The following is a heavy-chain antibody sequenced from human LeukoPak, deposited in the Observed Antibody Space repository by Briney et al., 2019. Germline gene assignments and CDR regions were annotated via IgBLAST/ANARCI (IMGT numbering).Heavy chain of an antibody. D-gene: IGHD6-19*01. V-gene: IGHV3-48*03. CDR3: ARTVAELPLDAFDI. J-gene: IGHJ3*02. CDR1: GFTFSSYE. Sequence: GGSLRLSCAASGFTFSSYEMNWVRQAPGKGLEWVSFISISGSTIYYADPVKGRFTISRDNAKNSLYLQMNSLRAEDTAVYYCARTVAELPLDAFDIWGQGTMVTVSS. CDR2: ISISGSTI.